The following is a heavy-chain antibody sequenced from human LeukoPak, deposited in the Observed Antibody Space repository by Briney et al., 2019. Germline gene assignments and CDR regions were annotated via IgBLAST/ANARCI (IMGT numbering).Heavy chain of an antibody. CDR3: ARQPIYEAYFDF. CDR2: IKHDGSEK. Sequence: GGSLRLSCVASGFPFDRYWMSWVRQAPGKGLEWVADIKHDGSEKNFVDSVKGRFTISRDNAENSLFLQMNSLRADDTAVYFCARQPIYEAYFDFWGQGTLVTVSS. J-gene: IGHJ4*02. D-gene: IGHD3-16*01. CDR1: GFPFDRYW. V-gene: IGHV3-7*01.